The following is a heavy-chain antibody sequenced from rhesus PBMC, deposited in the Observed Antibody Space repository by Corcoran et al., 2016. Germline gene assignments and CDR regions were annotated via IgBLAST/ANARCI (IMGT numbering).Heavy chain of an antibody. Sequence: EVQLVESGVGLVQPGGSLRVSCAASVFTFSDSSMHWVRSSPGNGLECVSSIISVMSYIYYSDSLKGRFTIPIDNAKNSRSLQMNSLKTEDTAVYYCTRDPLGSGRCFDYLGQGVLVTVSS. CDR2: IISVMSYI. CDR1: VFTFSDSS. V-gene: IGHV3S16*01. D-gene: IGHD6-25*01. CDR3: TRDPLGSGRCFDY. J-gene: IGHJ4*01.